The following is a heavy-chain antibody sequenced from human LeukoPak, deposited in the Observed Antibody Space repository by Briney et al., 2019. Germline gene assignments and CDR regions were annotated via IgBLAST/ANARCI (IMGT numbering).Heavy chain of an antibody. CDR3: ARVGSSSSLGFDY. CDR2: IWYDGSNK. CDR1: GFTFRSYG. Sequence: GGSLRLSCAASGFTFRSYGMHWVRQAPGKGLEWVAVIWYDGSNKYCADSVKGRFTISRGNSKNTLYLEMSSLRAEDTAVYYCARVGSSSSLGFDYWGQGTLVTVSS. D-gene: IGHD6-6*01. J-gene: IGHJ4*02. V-gene: IGHV3-33*01.